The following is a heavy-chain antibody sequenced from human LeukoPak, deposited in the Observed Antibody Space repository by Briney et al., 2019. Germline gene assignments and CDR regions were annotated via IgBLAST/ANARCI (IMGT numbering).Heavy chain of an antibody. CDR2: INHSGST. D-gene: IGHD6-13*01. CDR1: GGSFSGYY. Sequence: SETLSLTCAVYGGSFSGYYWSWIRQPPGKGLEWIGEINHSGSTNYNPSLKSRATISVDTSKNQFSLKLSSVTAADTAVYYCARERSIAAAQSWFDPWGQGTLVTVSS. V-gene: IGHV4-34*01. CDR3: ARERSIAAAQSWFDP. J-gene: IGHJ5*02.